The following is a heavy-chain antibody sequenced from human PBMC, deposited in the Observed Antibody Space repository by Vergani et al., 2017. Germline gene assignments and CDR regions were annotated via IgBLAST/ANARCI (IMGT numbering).Heavy chain of an antibody. J-gene: IGHJ6*03. D-gene: IGHD2-2*01. CDR3: ARDRSTTIVVVPAASYMDV. CDR2: ISAYNGNT. Sequence: QVQLVQSGAEVKKPGASVKVSCKASGYTFTSYGISWVRQAPGQGLELMGWISAYNGNTNYAQKLQGRVTMTTDTSTSTAYMELRSLRSDDTAVYYCARDRSTTIVVVPAASYMDVWGKGTTVTVSS. V-gene: IGHV1-18*01. CDR1: GYTFTSYG.